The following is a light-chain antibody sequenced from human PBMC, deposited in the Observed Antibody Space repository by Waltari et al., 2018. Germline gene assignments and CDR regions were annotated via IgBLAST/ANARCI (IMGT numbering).Light chain of an antibody. CDR2: GAF. J-gene: IGKJ2*01. CDR3: QQYNNLPRT. CDR1: QGFGPS. Sequence: EIVMPLSPARLCASPGEGATLSCRASQGFGPSLAWYQQKPGQPPRLLIYGAFARPTGIPARFSGSGSGTEFTLTISSLQSEDFAVYYCQQYNNLPRTFGQGTKLEIK. V-gene: IGKV3-15*01.